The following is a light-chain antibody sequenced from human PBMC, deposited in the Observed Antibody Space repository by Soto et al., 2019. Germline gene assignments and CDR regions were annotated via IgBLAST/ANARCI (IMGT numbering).Light chain of an antibody. Sequence: QSVLTQPASVSGSPGQSITISCTGTSSDIGGYNHVSWYQQHPGKAPKLMIYDVSDRPSGVSNRFSGSKSGNTASLTISGLQAEDEADYYCASYASSNTVLFGGGTQLTVL. CDR1: SSDIGGYNH. CDR2: DVS. CDR3: ASYASSNTVL. V-gene: IGLV2-14*03. J-gene: IGLJ2*01.